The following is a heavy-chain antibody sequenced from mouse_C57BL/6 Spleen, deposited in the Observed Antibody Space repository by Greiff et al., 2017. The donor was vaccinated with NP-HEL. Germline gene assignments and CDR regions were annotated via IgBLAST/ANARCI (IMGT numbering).Heavy chain of an antibody. CDR2: ISYDGSN. CDR1: GYSITSGYY. CDR3: ARGVYYGSADYFDY. Sequence: EVKLEESGPGLVKPSQSLSLTCSVTGYSITSGYYWNWIRQFPGNKLEWMGYISYDGSNNYNPSLKNRISITRDTSKNQFFLKLNSVTTEDTATYYCARGVYYGSADYFDYWGQGTTLTVSS. V-gene: IGHV3-6*01. J-gene: IGHJ2*01. D-gene: IGHD1-1*01.